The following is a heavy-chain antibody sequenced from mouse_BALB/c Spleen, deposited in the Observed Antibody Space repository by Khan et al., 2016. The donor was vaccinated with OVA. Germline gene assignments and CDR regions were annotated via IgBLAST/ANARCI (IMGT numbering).Heavy chain of an antibody. CDR1: GFTFSTYG. J-gene: IGHJ3*01. CDR3: ARLAYYYDSGGFAY. Sequence: EVELVESGGDLVKPEGSLKLSCAASGFTFSTYGMSWVRQTPDKRLEWVATISSGGSYTYYPDSVQGRFTISRDNAKNTLYLQMSSLKSEDTAMLYCARLAYYYDSGGFAYWGQGTLVTVSA. V-gene: IGHV5-6*01. CDR2: ISSGGSYT. D-gene: IGHD1-1*01.